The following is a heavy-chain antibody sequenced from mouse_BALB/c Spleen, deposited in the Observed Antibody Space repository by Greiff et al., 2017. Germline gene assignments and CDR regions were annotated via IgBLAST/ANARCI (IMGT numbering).Heavy chain of an antibody. CDR2: INPSTGYT. CDR1: GYTFTSYW. V-gene: IGHV1-7*01. Sequence: VQLQESGAELAKPGASVKMSCKASGYTFTSYWMHWVKQRPGQGLEWIGYINPSTGYTEYNQKFKDKATLTADKSSSTAYMQLSSLTSEDSAVYYCARGYGNPDYWGQGTTLTVSS. D-gene: IGHD2-10*02. J-gene: IGHJ2*01. CDR3: ARGYGNPDY.